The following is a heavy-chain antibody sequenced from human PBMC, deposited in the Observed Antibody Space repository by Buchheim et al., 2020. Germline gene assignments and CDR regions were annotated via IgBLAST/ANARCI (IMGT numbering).Heavy chain of an antibody. CDR2: ISSSSSYT. J-gene: IGHJ4*02. CDR1: GFTFSDYY. Sequence: QVQLVESGGGLVKPGGSLRLSCAASGFTFSDYYMSWIRQAPGKGLEWVSYISSSSSYTNYADSVKSRFTISRDNDKNLLYMQMNSLRAEDTAVYYCARIEVVVAATLPNYFDHGGQGTL. V-gene: IGHV3-11*06. CDR3: ARIEVVVAATLPNYFDH. D-gene: IGHD2-15*01.